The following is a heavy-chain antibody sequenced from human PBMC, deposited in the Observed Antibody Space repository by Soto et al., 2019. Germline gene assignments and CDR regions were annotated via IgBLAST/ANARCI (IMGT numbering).Heavy chain of an antibody. Sequence: EVQLVESGGGLVQPGGSLKLSCAASGFTFSGSAMHWVRQASGKGLEWVGRIRSKANSYATAYAASVKGRFTISRDDSKNTAYLQMNSLKTEDTAVYYCTHSRGGSPDYWGQGTLVTVSS. CDR1: GFTFSGSA. V-gene: IGHV3-73*01. D-gene: IGHD1-26*01. J-gene: IGHJ4*02. CDR3: THSRGGSPDY. CDR2: IRSKANSYAT.